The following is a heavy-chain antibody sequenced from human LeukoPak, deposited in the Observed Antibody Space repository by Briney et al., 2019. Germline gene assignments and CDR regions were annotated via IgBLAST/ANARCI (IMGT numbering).Heavy chain of an antibody. J-gene: IGHJ4*02. V-gene: IGHV5-51*01. Sequence: GESLKISCKGSGYSFTTYWIGWVRQMPGKGLEWMGIIFPGDSDTRYSPSFQGQVTISADKSSTTAYLQWSSLKASDTAIYYCASYSSSSGVDHWGQGILVTVSS. D-gene: IGHD6-6*01. CDR3: ASYSSSSGVDH. CDR1: GYSFTTYW. CDR2: IFPGDSDT.